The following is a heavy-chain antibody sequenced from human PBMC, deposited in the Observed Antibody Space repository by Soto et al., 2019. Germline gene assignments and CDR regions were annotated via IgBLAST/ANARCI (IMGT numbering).Heavy chain of an antibody. CDR2: INPGGGST. V-gene: IGHV1-46*03. CDR3: AKGVELFDY. Sequence: QVQLVQSGAEVKKPGASVRVSCKASGYTFTNFYIHWVRQAPGQGLEWMGIINPGGGSTSYAQRFQDRITMTRDTSTSTVYMDLSSLRSEDTAVYYCAKGVELFDYWGQGTLVTVSS. CDR1: GYTFTNFY. D-gene: IGHD1-26*01. J-gene: IGHJ4*02.